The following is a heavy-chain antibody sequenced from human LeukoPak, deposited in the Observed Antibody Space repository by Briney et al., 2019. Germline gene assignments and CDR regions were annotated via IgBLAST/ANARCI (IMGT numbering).Heavy chain of an antibody. CDR2: ISSTSSTI. CDR3: ARDWSAVAAPDYFDY. V-gene: IGHV3-48*04. J-gene: IGHJ4*02. CDR1: GFTFSSFS. Sequence: GGSLRLSCVASGFTFSSFSMDWVRQAPGKGLEWVSYISSTSSTIYYADSVQGRFTSSRDNAKNSLYLQMNSLTAEDTAVYFCARDWSAVAAPDYFDYWGQGTLVTVSA. D-gene: IGHD6-19*01.